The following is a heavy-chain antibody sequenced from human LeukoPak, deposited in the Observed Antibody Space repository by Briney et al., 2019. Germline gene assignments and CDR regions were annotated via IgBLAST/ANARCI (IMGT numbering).Heavy chain of an antibody. V-gene: IGHV3-11*01. CDR3: ARGVRGYSYGARFDY. CDR1: GFTFSDYY. CDR2: ISRSGSNI. J-gene: IGHJ4*02. Sequence: GGSLRLSCAASGFTFSDYYMSWIGQAPGKGLEWVSHISRSGSNIYYADSVKGRFTITRDNAKNSLYLQINGLTAEDTAVYYCARGVRGYSYGARFDYWGQGTLVAVSS. D-gene: IGHD5-18*01.